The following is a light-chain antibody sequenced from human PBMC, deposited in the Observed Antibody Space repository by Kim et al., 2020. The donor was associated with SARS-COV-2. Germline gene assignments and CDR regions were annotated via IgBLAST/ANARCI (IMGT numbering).Light chain of an antibody. J-gene: IGKJ2*01. CDR2: DAS. CDR1: QDISNN. V-gene: IGKV1-33*01. CDR3: QHYYGFPYT. Sequence: SASVGDRVPITCQASQDISNNLNWYQQKSGEGPKLLIYDASSLDTGVPSKFSGRGSGTDFTFTINNLEPEDTATYFCQHYYGFPYTFGQGTKLEI.